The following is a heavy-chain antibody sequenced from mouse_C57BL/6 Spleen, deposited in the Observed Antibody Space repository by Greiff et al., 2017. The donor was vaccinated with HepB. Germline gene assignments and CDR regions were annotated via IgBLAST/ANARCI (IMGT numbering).Heavy chain of an antibody. CDR3: APIYDGYYDYAMDY. V-gene: IGHV14-2*01. D-gene: IGHD2-3*01. J-gene: IGHJ4*01. CDR1: GFNIKDYY. Sequence: VHVKQSGAELVKPGASVKLSCTASGFNIKDYYMHWVKQRTEQGLEWIGRIDPEDGETKYAPKFQGKATLTADTSSNTAYLQLSSLTSEDTAVYYCAPIYDGYYDYAMDYWGQGTSVTVSS. CDR2: IDPEDGET.